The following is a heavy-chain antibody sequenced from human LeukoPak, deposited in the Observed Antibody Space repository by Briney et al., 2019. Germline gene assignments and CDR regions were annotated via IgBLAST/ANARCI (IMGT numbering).Heavy chain of an antibody. CDR3: ARDAQWLVPEGYFYYMDV. V-gene: IGHV3-21*01. D-gene: IGHD6-19*01. Sequence: ETSLRLSCAASGFTFSNYAIYWVRQAPGKGLEWVSSISSRSTNIFYADSVKGRFTISRDNAKNSLYLQMNSLGAEDTAVYYCARDAQWLVPEGYFYYMDVWGKGTTVTVSS. CDR2: ISSRSTNI. CDR1: GFTFSNYA. J-gene: IGHJ6*03.